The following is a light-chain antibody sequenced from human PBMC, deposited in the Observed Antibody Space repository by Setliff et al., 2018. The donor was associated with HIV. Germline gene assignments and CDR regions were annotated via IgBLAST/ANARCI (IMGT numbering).Light chain of an antibody. CDR1: SSDIGSWNF. CDR3: CSNTGSNTFV. J-gene: IGLJ1*01. CDR2: DVS. Sequence: QSALTQPRSVSGSPGQSVTISCTGSSSDIGSWNFVSWYQQYPGKAPKVVIHDVSKRPSGAPDRFSGSKSGNTASLTISGLQAEDEADYYCCSNTGSNTFVFGTGTKVTVL. V-gene: IGLV2-11*01.